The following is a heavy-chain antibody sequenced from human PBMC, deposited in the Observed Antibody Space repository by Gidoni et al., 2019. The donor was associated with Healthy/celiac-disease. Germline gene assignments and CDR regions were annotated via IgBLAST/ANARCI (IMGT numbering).Heavy chain of an antibody. Sequence: QVQLVESGGGVVQPGRSLRLSCAAFGFTFSSYGMHWVRQAPGKGLEWVAVISYDGSNKYYADSVKGRFTISRDNSKNTLYLQMNSLRAEDTAVYYCAKDKGFSCQLVYWGQGTLVTVSS. CDR1: GFTFSSYG. D-gene: IGHD2-2*01. CDR3: AKDKGFSCQLVY. V-gene: IGHV3-30*18. J-gene: IGHJ4*02. CDR2: ISYDGSNK.